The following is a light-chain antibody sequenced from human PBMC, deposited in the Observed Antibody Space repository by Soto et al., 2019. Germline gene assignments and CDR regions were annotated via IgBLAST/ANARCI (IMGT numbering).Light chain of an antibody. Sequence: QSTLTQPASVSGSPGQSNTISYTGTSSDVGGYNYVSWYQQHPGKAPKLMIYDVSNRPSGVSNRFSGSKSGNTASLTISGLQAEDEADYYCSSYTSSSLYVFGTGTKVTVL. CDR2: DVS. J-gene: IGLJ1*01. V-gene: IGLV2-14*01. CDR1: SSDVGGYNY. CDR3: SSYTSSSLYV.